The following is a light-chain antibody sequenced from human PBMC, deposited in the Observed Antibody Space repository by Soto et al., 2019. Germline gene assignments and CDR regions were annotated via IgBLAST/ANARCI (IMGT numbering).Light chain of an antibody. CDR3: SSYTSSFNWV. CDR1: SSDVGGYNH. Sequence: QSVLTQPASVSGSPGQSITISCTGTSSDVGGYNHVSWYQQHPGEAPKLMIYEVSDRPSGVSNRFSGSKSGNTASLTISGLQAEDEADYYCSSYTSSFNWVFGGGTKVTVL. J-gene: IGLJ3*02. V-gene: IGLV2-14*01. CDR2: EVS.